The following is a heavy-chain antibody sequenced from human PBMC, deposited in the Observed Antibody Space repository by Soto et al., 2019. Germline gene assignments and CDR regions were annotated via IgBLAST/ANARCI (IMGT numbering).Heavy chain of an antibody. Sequence: EVQLLESGGGLVQPGGSLRLSCAASGFTFSSYAMSWVRQAPGKGLEWVSAISGSGSSTYFANSMKGRFTVSRDNAKDQLYLQMNSLRAEDTAVYYCAKVRPSLGGTGRGGMDVWGQGTTVTVSS. V-gene: IGHV3-23*01. J-gene: IGHJ6*02. CDR2: ISGSGSST. CDR3: AKVRPSLGGTGRGGMDV. CDR1: GFTFSSYA. D-gene: IGHD3-16*01.